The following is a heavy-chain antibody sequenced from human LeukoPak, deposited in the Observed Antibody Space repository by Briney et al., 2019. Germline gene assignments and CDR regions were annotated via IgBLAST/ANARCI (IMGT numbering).Heavy chain of an antibody. CDR3: AKDRSRSYSSFVA. Sequence: GGSLRLSCAASGFTFDEYTMHWVRQVPGKGLEWVSVIGWDSESKYYLESVKGRFTISRDNSKNSLYLQMNSLRTEDTAFYYCAKDRSRSYSSFVAWGQGTLVAVSS. CDR1: GFTFDEYT. V-gene: IGHV3-43*01. CDR2: IGWDSESK. D-gene: IGHD6-19*01. J-gene: IGHJ5*02.